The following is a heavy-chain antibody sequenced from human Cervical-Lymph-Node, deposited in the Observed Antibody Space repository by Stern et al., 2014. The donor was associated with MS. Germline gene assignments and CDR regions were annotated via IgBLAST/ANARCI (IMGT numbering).Heavy chain of an antibody. Sequence: VQLVQSGAEVKKPGASVKVSCKASGYTFTGYYMHWVRQAPGQGLEWMGRINPNSGGTNYAQKFQGRVTMTRDTSISTAYMELSRLRSDDTAVYYCARERALIGGATTGFDYWGQGTLVTVSS. J-gene: IGHJ4*02. CDR1: GYTFTGYY. CDR3: ARERALIGGATTGFDY. CDR2: INPNSGGT. D-gene: IGHD1-26*01. V-gene: IGHV1-2*06.